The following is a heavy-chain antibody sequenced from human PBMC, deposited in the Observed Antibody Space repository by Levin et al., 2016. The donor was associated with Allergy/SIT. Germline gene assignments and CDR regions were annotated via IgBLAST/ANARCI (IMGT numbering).Heavy chain of an antibody. CDR2: IRYDGSNK. D-gene: IGHD3-9*01. J-gene: IGHJ6*02. CDR3: AKDILTYAQQYGMDV. Sequence: GSLRLSCAASGFTFSSYGMHWVRQAPGKGLEWVAFIRYDGSNKYYADSVKGRFTISRDNSKNTLYLQMNSLRAEDTAVYYCAKDILTYAQQYGMDVWGQGTTVTVSS. V-gene: IGHV3-30*02. CDR1: GFTFSSYG.